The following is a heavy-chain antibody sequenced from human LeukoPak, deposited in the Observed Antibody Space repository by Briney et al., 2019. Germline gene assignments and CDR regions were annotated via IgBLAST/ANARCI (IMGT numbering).Heavy chain of an antibody. CDR3: ARDHRTDLYYDRSGYAFDI. CDR1: GGTFSSYV. V-gene: IGHV1-69*04. D-gene: IGHD3-22*01. J-gene: IGHJ3*02. CDR2: IIPILGIA. Sequence: SVKVSCKASGGTFSSYVITWVRQAPGQGLEWMGRIIPILGIANYAQKFQGRVTITADKSTSTAYMELSSLRSEDTAVYYCARDHRTDLYYDRSGYAFDIWGQGTMVTVSS.